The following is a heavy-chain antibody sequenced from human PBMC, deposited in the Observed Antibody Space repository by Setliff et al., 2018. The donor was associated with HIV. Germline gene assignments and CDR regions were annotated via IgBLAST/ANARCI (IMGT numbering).Heavy chain of an antibody. CDR3: ARDRAVCSLSSCPPEYFQR. Sequence: SCAASGFTFSSYAMSWVRQAPGKGLEWVSAISGGGGSTYYVDSVKGRFTISRDNAQNSLYLQMNSLRAEDTAVYYCARDRAVCSLSSCPPEYFQRWGQGTLVTVSS. V-gene: IGHV3-23*01. J-gene: IGHJ1*01. CDR2: ISGGGGST. CDR1: GFTFSSYA. D-gene: IGHD2-2*01.